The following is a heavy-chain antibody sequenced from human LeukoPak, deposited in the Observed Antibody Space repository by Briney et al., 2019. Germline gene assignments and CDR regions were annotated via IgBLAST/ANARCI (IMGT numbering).Heavy chain of an antibody. J-gene: IGHJ4*02. CDR3: ARGATMVRGPFEY. V-gene: IGHV4-31*03. CDR1: GGSISSGGYY. Sequence: SETLSFTCTVSGGSISSGGYYWSWIRQHPGKGLEWIGYIYYSGSTYYNPSLKSRVTISVDTSKNQFSLKLSSVTAADTAVYYCARGATMVRGPFEYWGQGTLVTVSS. CDR2: IYYSGST. D-gene: IGHD3-10*01.